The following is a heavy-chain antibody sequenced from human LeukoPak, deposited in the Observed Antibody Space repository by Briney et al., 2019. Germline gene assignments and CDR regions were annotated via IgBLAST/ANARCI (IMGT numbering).Heavy chain of an antibody. J-gene: IGHJ3*02. V-gene: IGHV3-21*01. Sequence: GGSLRLSCAASGFTFSSYSMNWVRQAPGKGLEWVSSISSSSSYIYYADSVKGRFTISRDNAKNSLYLQMNSLRAEDTAVYYCARTSDIAHAFDIWGQGTMVTVSS. CDR1: GFTFSSYS. CDR3: ARTSDIAHAFDI. D-gene: IGHD5-12*01. CDR2: ISSSSSYI.